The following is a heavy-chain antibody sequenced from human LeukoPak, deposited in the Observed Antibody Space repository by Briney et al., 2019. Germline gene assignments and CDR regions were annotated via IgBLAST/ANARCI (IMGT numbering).Heavy chain of an antibody. V-gene: IGHV3-48*04. J-gene: IGHJ6*02. CDR1: GFTFNNHI. D-gene: IGHD2-2*01. CDR3: ARDVVVPAAMRGYYYYYGMDV. Sequence: PGGSLRLSCAASGFTFNNHIMTWVRQAPGKGLEWVSYISSGSGTIYYADSVKGRFTISRDNAKNSLYLQMNSLRAEDTAVYYCARDVVVPAAMRGYYYYYGMDVWGQGTTVTVSS. CDR2: ISSGSGTI.